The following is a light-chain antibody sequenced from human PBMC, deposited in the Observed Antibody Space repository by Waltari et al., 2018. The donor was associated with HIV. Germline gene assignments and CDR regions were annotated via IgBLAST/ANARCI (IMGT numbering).Light chain of an antibody. CDR2: VNTAGSH. CDR1: SGHNNYA. Sequence: QLVLTQSPSASASLGASVKLTFIIPSGHNNYAVTWHQQQPQKGPPYLLKVNTAGSHTKGDGIPDRFSGSSSGTERYLTISSLQSEDEADYYCQTWGTGIRVFGGGTKLTVL. CDR3: QTWGTGIRV. J-gene: IGLJ3*02. V-gene: IGLV4-69*02.